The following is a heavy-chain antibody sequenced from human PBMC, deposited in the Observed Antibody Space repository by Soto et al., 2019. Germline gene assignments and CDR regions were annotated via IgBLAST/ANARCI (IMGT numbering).Heavy chain of an antibody. D-gene: IGHD3-9*01. J-gene: IGHJ5*02. Sequence: QVQLVQSGAEVKKPGASVKVSCKASGYTFTSYAMHWVRQAPGQRLEWMGWINAGNGNTKYSQKFQGRVTITRDTSASTAYMGLSSLRSEDTAVYYCARDESILTGYYNWFDPWGQGTLVTVSS. V-gene: IGHV1-3*01. CDR2: INAGNGNT. CDR1: GYTFTSYA. CDR3: ARDESILTGYYNWFDP.